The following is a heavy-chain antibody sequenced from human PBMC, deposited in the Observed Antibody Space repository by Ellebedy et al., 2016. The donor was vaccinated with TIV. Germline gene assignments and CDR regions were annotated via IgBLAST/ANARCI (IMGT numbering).Heavy chain of an antibody. J-gene: IGHJ6*02. CDR2: ISYTGTA. D-gene: IGHD2-2*01. V-gene: IGHV4-39*07. CDR1: GGSITSNIFY. CDR3: ARQKGYCSSDTYPVAYYNGMDL. Sequence: SETLSLXXTVSGGSITSNIFYWGCIRQPPGKGLEWIRSISYTGTAFYNPSLKSRVTVSVDMPKRQVSLKLASVTSADTAVYYCARQKGYCSSDTYPVAYYNGMDLWGLGTTVTVSS.